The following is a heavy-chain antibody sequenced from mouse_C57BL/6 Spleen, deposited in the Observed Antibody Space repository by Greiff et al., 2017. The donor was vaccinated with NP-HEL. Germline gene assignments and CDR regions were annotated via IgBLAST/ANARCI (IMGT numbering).Heavy chain of an antibody. J-gene: IGHJ2*01. CDR3: TREGGGHYFDY. Sequence: EVKVIESGEGLVKPGGSLKLSCAASGFTFSSYAMSWVRQTPEKRLEWVAYISSGGDYIYYADTVKGRFTISRDNARNTLYLQMSSLKSEDTAMYYCTREGGGHYFDYWGQGTTLTVSS. CDR1: GFTFSSYA. CDR2: ISSGGDYI. V-gene: IGHV5-9-1*02.